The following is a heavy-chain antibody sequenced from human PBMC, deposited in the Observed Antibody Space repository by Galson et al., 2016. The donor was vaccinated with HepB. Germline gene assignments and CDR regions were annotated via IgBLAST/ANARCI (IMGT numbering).Heavy chain of an antibody. J-gene: IGHJ4*02. D-gene: IGHD2-15*01. CDR1: EFTFSTYN. CDR3: ARGGSGPYSWDY. Sequence: SLRLSCAASEFTFSTYNMNWVRQAPGKGLEWVSIFYPGGSTYYGDSVKGRFTISRDNSKNTVYLQMNSLRVEDTAMYYCARGGSGPYSWDYWGQGTLVTVSS. V-gene: IGHV3-53*01. CDR2: FYPGGST.